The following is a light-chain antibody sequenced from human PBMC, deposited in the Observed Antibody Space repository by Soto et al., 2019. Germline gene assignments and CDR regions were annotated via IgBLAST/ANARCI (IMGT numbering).Light chain of an antibody. J-gene: IGKJ4*01. CDR3: QQRANLLT. CDR1: QSIGSY. CDR2: DAS. Sequence: EIVLTQSPATLSLSPGERVTLSCRASQSIGSYLAWYQHKPGQAPRLLIYDASNRATGIPARFSGSGSGTVSTRTISSLEPEDFADYYCQQRANLLTFGGGTKVEIK. V-gene: IGKV3-11*01.